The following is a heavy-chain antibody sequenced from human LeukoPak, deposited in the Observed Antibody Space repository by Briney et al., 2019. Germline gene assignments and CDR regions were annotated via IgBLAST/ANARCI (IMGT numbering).Heavy chain of an antibody. CDR2: IYYSGST. CDR1: GGSISSYY. V-gene: IGHV4-59*08. J-gene: IGHJ4*02. D-gene: IGHD3-16*01. CDR3: ARWGSRYYFDY. Sequence: SETLSLTRTVSGGSISSYYSSWIRQPPGKGLEWIGYIYYSGSTNYNPSLKSRVTISVDTSKNQFSLKLSSVTAADTAVYYCARWGSRYYFDYWGQGTLVTVSS.